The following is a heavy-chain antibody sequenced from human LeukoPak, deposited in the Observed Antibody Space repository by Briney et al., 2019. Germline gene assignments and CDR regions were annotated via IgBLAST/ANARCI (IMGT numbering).Heavy chain of an antibody. V-gene: IGHV3-7*01. CDR2: VNPDGSVK. Sequence: GGSLRLTCAASGFTFSCHWMDWVRQAPGKGLEWVANVNPDGSVKHYVDSVKGRFTISRDNTKNSLYLEMNSLRAEDTAVYYCAKYSGWQQFDYWGQGTLVSVSS. J-gene: IGHJ4*02. D-gene: IGHD5-24*01. CDR3: AKYSGWQQFDY. CDR1: GFTFSCHW.